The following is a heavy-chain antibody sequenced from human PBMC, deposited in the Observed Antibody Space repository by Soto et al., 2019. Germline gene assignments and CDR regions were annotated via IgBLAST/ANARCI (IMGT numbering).Heavy chain of an antibody. J-gene: IGHJ4*02. CDR2: VYYSGSA. D-gene: IGHD6-13*01. CDR3: ARYRREAVAGYTLDN. Sequence: SETLSLTCSVSGGSMIGYYWTWIRQAPGKGLEWIGYVYYSGSANYNPSLKSRVTISVDTSKNQFSLNLRSVTAADTAVYYCARYRREAVAGYTLDNWGQGILVTVSS. CDR1: GGSMIGYY. V-gene: IGHV4-59*01.